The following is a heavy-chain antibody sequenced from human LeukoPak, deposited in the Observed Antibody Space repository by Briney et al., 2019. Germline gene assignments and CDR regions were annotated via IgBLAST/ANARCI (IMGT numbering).Heavy chain of an antibody. Sequence: GGSLRLSCAASGFALSSHWMTWVRQVPGRGPEWVANVNRDGSETYYLDSVKGRFTISKDNAKNSLYLQMNSLRAEDTAFYHCARNNGMDVWGQGITVIVSS. J-gene: IGHJ6*02. CDR3: ARNNGMDV. V-gene: IGHV3-7*03. CDR2: VNRDGSET. CDR1: GFALSSHW.